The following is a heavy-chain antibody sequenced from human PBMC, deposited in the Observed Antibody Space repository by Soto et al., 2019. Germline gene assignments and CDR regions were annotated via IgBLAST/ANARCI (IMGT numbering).Heavy chain of an antibody. Sequence: QVQLVESGGGVVQPGRSLRLSCAASGFTFSTYGMHWVRQVPGKGLDWVAVISYDGSNKYYADSVKGRFTISRDNSKNTLYLQMNSLRAEGTAVYYCAKDEGVVVVAACITYFDSWGQGTQVTVSS. CDR1: GFTFSTYG. CDR3: AKDEGVVVVAACITYFDS. J-gene: IGHJ4*02. V-gene: IGHV3-30*18. CDR2: ISYDGSNK. D-gene: IGHD2-15*01.